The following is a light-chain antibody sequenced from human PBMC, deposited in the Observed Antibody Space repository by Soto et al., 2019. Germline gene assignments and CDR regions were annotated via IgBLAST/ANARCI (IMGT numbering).Light chain of an antibody. J-gene: IGKJ1*01. CDR1: QSVLYSSNNKNY. CDR2: WAS. CDR3: QQYYSTPPT. Sequence: DIVLTQSPDSLSVSLGEMGTINCKSSQSVLYSSNNKNYLAWYQQKPGQPPKLLIYWASTPESGVPDRFSGSGSGTDFTLSISSLQADDVAVHSYQQYYSTPPTFGQGTKVEIK. V-gene: IGKV4-1*01.